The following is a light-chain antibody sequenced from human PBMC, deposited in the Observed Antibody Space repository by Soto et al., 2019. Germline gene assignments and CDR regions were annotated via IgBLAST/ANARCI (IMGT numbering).Light chain of an antibody. CDR3: QQYGSSPQT. J-gene: IGKJ1*01. V-gene: IGKV3-20*01. CDR2: SAS. CDR1: QSVNSNC. Sequence: EIVLTQSPGTLPLSPGEGATLSCRASQSVNSNCLAWYQQKPGQAPRLLIYSASSRATGISDRFSGSGSGTDFTLTVSRLEPEDFAVYYCQQYGSSPQTFGQGTKVEIK.